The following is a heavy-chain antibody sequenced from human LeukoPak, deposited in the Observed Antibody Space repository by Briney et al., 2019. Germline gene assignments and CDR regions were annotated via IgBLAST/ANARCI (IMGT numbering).Heavy chain of an antibody. J-gene: IGHJ4*02. D-gene: IGHD2-15*01. V-gene: IGHV5-51*01. CDR1: GYSFTSYW. CDR2: IYPGDSDT. Sequence: GESLKISCKGPGYSFTSYWIGWVRQMPGKGLEWMGIIYPGDSDTRYSPSFQGQVTISADKSISTAYLQWSSLKASDTAMYYCARRLCSGGSCYNSFDYWGQGTLVTVSS. CDR3: ARRLCSGGSCYNSFDY.